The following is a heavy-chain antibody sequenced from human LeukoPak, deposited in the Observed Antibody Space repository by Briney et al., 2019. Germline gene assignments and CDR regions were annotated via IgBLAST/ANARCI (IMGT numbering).Heavy chain of an antibody. CDR1: GGTFSSYA. CDR3: AMALSLQRQYVDIVATLDY. J-gene: IGHJ4*02. V-gene: IGHV1-69*13. D-gene: IGHD5-12*01. Sequence: SVKVSCKASGGTFSSYAISWVRQAPGQGLEWTGGFIPIFGTANYAQKFQGRVTITADESTSTAYMELSSLRSEDTAVYYCAMALSLQRQYVDIVATLDYWGQGTLVTVSS. CDR2: FIPIFGTA.